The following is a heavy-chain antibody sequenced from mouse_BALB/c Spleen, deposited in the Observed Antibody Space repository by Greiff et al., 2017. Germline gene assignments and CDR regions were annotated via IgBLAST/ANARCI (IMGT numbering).Heavy chain of an antibody. CDR3: TRRLGRDYFDY. CDR1: GYTFTSYY. Sequence: VQLQQPGAELVKPGASVKLSCKASGYTFTSYYMYWVKQRPGQGLEWIGGINPSNGGTNFNEKFKSKATLTVDKYSSTAYMQLSSLTSEDSAVYYCTRRLGRDYFDYWGQGTTLTVSS. J-gene: IGHJ2*01. D-gene: IGHD4-1*01. CDR2: INPSNGGT. V-gene: IGHV1S81*02.